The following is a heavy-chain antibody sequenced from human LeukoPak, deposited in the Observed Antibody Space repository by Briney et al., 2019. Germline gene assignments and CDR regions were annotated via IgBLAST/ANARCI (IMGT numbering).Heavy chain of an antibody. CDR2: IKHSGST. Sequence: SETLSLTCAVYGGSFSGYYWSWIRQPPGKGLEWIGEIKHSGSTNYNPSLKSRVTISVDTSKNQFSLKLSSVTAADTAVYYCARESALSSSWYRGAFDYWGREPWSPSPQ. CDR1: GGSFSGYY. J-gene: IGHJ4*02. D-gene: IGHD6-13*01. V-gene: IGHV4-34*01. CDR3: ARESALSSSWYRGAFDY.